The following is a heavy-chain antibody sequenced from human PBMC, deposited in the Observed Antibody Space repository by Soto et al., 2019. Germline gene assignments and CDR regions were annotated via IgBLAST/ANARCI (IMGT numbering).Heavy chain of an antibody. V-gene: IGHV4-59*08. CDR3: ANSYGDYLGPSDS. J-gene: IGHJ4*02. Sequence: SETLSLTCTVSGGSISSYYWSWIRQPPGKGLEWIGYIYYSGSTNYNPSLKSRVTISVDTSKNQFSLKLSSVTAADTAVYYCANSYGDYLGPSDSWGEGTLVTVSS. D-gene: IGHD4-17*01. CDR2: IYYSGST. CDR1: GGSISSYY.